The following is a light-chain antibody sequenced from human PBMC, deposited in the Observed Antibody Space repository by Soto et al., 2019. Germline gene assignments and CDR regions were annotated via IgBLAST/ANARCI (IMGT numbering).Light chain of an antibody. V-gene: IGKV1-5*03. Sequence: DIQMTQSPSTLSVSVGDRVTITCRASQSISSWLAWYQQKPGRAPKLLIYKASSIDSGVPSRFSGSGSGTEFTLTISSLQPDDFATYYCQQYNNYPWTFGQGTKVEIK. CDR3: QQYNNYPWT. J-gene: IGKJ1*01. CDR1: QSISSW. CDR2: KAS.